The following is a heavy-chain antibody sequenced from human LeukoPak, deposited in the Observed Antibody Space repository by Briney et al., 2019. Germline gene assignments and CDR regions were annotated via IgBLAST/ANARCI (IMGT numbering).Heavy chain of an antibody. V-gene: IGHV3-33*06. CDR3: AKDHPRSITMVRGVPDY. Sequence: GGSLRLSWAAAGFGLSGDGIDWVREAPGKGLEWGAVIWYDGSNKYYADCVKGRFTIARDNSKNTLYLQMNSLRAEDTAVYYCAKDHPRSITMVRGVPDYWGQGTLVTVSS. CDR1: GFGLSGDG. J-gene: IGHJ4*02. CDR2: IWYDGSNK. D-gene: IGHD3-10*01.